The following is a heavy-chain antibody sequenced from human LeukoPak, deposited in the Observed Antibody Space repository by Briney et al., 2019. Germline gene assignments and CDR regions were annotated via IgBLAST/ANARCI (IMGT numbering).Heavy chain of an antibody. CDR3: AKVDTRGVAAGGDQ. Sequence: GGSLRLSCAASGFTFSSHSMNWVRQAPGKGLEWISYISSSSSTMYYADSVKGRFTISRDNAKNSLYLQMNSLRDEDTAVYSCAKVDTRGVAAGGDQWGQGTLVTVSS. V-gene: IGHV3-48*02. CDR2: ISSSSSTM. D-gene: IGHD2-8*02. J-gene: IGHJ4*02. CDR1: GFTFSSHS.